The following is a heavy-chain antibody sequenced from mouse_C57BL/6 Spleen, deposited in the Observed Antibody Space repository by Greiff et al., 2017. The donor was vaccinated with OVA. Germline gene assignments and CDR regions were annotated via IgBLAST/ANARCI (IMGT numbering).Heavy chain of an antibody. CDR2: ISDGGSYT. V-gene: IGHV5-4*01. CDR1: GFTFSSYA. Sequence: DVHLVESGGGLVKPGGSLKLSCAASGFTFSSYAMSWVRQTPEKRLEWVATISDGGSYTYYPDNVKGRFTISRDNAKNNLYLQMSHLKSEDTAMYYCARDGNMDGNFFAYWGQGTLVTVSA. D-gene: IGHD2-1*01. CDR3: ARDGNMDGNFFAY. J-gene: IGHJ3*01.